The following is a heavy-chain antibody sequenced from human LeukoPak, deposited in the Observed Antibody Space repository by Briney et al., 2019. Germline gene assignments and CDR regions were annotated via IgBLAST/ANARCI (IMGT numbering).Heavy chain of an antibody. D-gene: IGHD3-3*01. CDR1: GYTFTSYD. J-gene: IGHJ6*03. V-gene: IGHV1-8*03. CDR2: MNPNSGNT. CDR3: ARVNYDFWSGYYTLPSDYYYMDV. Sequence: VASVKVSCKASGYTFTSYDINWVRQATGQGLEWMGWMNPNSGNTGYAQKFQGRVTITRNTSISTAYMELSSLRSEDTAVYYCARVNYDFWSGYYTLPSDYYYMDVWGKGTTVTVSS.